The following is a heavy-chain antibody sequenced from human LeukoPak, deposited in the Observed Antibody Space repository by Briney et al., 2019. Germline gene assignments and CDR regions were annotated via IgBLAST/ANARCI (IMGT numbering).Heavy chain of an antibody. V-gene: IGHV4-30-4*01. Sequence: PSETLSLTCTVSGGSISSGDYYWSWIRQPPGKGLEWIGYIYYSGSTYYNPSLKSRVTISADTSKNQFSLKLSSVTAADTAVYYCARVEPYYDIPDYFDYWGQGTLVTVSS. CDR3: ARVEPYYDIPDYFDY. D-gene: IGHD3-9*01. J-gene: IGHJ4*02. CDR2: IYYSGST. CDR1: GGSISSGDYY.